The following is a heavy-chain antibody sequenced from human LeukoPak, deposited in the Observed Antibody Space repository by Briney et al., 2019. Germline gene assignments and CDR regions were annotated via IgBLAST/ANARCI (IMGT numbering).Heavy chain of an antibody. J-gene: IGHJ4*02. CDR2: IVVGSGNT. Sequence: SVKDSCKASGFTFTSSAMQWVRQARGQRLEWIGWIVVGSGNTNYAQKFQERVTITRDMSTSTVYMELSSLRSEDTAVYYCAARDMAVSYYFDYWGQGTLVTVSS. V-gene: IGHV1-58*02. CDR3: AARDMAVSYYFDY. D-gene: IGHD3-9*01. CDR1: GFTFTSSA.